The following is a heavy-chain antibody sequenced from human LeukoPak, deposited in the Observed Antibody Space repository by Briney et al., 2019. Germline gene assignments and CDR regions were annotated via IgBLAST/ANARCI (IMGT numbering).Heavy chain of an antibody. Sequence: SETLSLTCTVSGGSISSGNYYWSWIRQPAGKGLEWIGRIYTSGSTNYNPSLKSRVTMSVDTSKNQFSLKLSSVTAADTAVYYCARGGESYGSGSPPFDYWGQGTLVTVSS. V-gene: IGHV4-61*02. D-gene: IGHD3-10*01. J-gene: IGHJ4*02. CDR2: IYTSGST. CDR3: ARGGESYGSGSPPFDY. CDR1: GGSISSGNYY.